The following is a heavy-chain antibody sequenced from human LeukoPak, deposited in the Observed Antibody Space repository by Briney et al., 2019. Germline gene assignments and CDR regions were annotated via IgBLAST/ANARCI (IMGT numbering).Heavy chain of an antibody. V-gene: IGHV3-21*01. CDR3: ARDSSRYYYDSSGYHDY. D-gene: IGHD3-22*01. Sequence: GGSLRLSCAASGFTFSSYSMNWVRQAPGKGLEWVSSISSGSSYIYYADSVKGRFTISRDNAKNSLYLQMNSLRAEDTAVYYCARDSSRYYYDSSGYHDYWGQGTLVTVSS. CDR2: ISSGSSYI. CDR1: GFTFSSYS. J-gene: IGHJ4*02.